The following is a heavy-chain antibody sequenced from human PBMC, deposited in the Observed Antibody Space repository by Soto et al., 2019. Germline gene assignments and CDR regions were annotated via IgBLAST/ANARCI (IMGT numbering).Heavy chain of an antibody. CDR3: ATYYYGSGSYYRFDY. V-gene: IGHV4-34*01. CDR2: VSHSGNT. D-gene: IGHD3-10*01. J-gene: IGHJ4*02. Sequence: SETLSLTCTVSGGSFTGHFWSWVRQPPGKGLEWIGEVSHSGNTKYYPSLRSRVTLSADSSKNQISLALTSVTSDDTAVYFCATYYYGSGSYYRFDYWGQGSLVTVSS. CDR1: GGSFTGHF.